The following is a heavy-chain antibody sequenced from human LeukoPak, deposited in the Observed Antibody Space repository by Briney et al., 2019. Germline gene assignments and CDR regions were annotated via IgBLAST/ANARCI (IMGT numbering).Heavy chain of an antibody. Sequence: GGSLRLSCAASGFTFSSYSMNWVRQAPGKGLEWVSSISSSSYIYYADSVKGRFTISRDNAKNSLYLQMNSLRAEDTAVYYCARDDSSGYYSFAFDIWGQGTMVTVSS. CDR3: ARDDSSGYYSFAFDI. CDR1: GFTFSSYS. D-gene: IGHD3-22*01. V-gene: IGHV3-21*01. J-gene: IGHJ3*02. CDR2: ISSSSYI.